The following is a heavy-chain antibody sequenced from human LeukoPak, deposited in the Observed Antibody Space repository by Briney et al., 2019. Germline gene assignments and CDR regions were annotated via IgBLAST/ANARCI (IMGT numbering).Heavy chain of an antibody. J-gene: IGHJ5*02. CDR1: GGSFSGYY. CDR3: ARGFISGWGFSYWFDP. Sequence: KPSETLSLTCAVYGGSFSGYYWSWIRQPPGKGLEWIGEINHSGSTNYNPSLKSRVTISVDTSKNQFSLKLSSATAADTAVYYCARGFISGWGFSYWFDPWGQGTLVTVSS. V-gene: IGHV4-34*01. D-gene: IGHD6-19*01. CDR2: INHSGST.